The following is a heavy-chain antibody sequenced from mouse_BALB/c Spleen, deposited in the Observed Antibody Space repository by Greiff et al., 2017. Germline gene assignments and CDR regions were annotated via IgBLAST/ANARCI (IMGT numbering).Heavy chain of an antibody. Sequence: VQLKESGAELVKPGASVKLSCTASGFNIKDTYMHWVKQRPEQGLEWIGRIDPANGNTKYDPKFQGKATITADTSSNTAYLQLSSLTSEDTAVYYCAEGATVVATRYYAMDYWGQGTSVTVSS. D-gene: IGHD1-1*01. V-gene: IGHV14-3*02. CDR2: IDPANGNT. CDR1: GFNIKDTY. J-gene: IGHJ4*01. CDR3: AEGATVVATRYYAMDY.